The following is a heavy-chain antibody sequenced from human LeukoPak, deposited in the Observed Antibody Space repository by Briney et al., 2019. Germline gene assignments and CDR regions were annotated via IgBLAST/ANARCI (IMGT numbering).Heavy chain of an antibody. CDR1: GASISSYY. J-gene: IGHJ6*02. CDR3: GMDV. Sequence: SETLSLTCTVSGASISSYYWSWIRQPPGKGLEWIGYIYYSGSTYYNPSLKSRVTISLDTSKNQFSLKLSSVTAADTAVYFYGMDVWGQGTTVTVSS. V-gene: IGHV4-59*08. CDR2: IYYSGST.